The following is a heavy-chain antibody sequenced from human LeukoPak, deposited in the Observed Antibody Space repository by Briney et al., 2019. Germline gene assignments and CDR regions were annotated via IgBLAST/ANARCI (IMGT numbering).Heavy chain of an antibody. CDR2: ISGSGGST. Sequence: GGSLRLSCAASGFTFSSYAMSWVRQAPGKGLERVSAISGSGGSTYYADSVEGRFTISRDNSKNTLYLQMNSLRAEDKAVYYCAKYPFGSGSTHYFDYWGQGTLVTVSS. CDR3: AKYPFGSGSTHYFDY. CDR1: GFTFSSYA. D-gene: IGHD6-19*01. J-gene: IGHJ4*02. V-gene: IGHV3-23*01.